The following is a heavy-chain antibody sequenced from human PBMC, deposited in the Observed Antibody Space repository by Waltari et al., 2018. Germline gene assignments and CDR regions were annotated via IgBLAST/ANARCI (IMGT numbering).Heavy chain of an antibody. Sequence: EEQLVESGGGLAQPGESLRLSCAASGFTFSRYWMDWVRQAPGKGLVWVSRISSDGSTITDADSVKGRFTISRDNAKNTLDVQMNRLRAEDTAVYYCARVATKTYSSPVPGRPYYYGMDVWGQGTTVTVSS. V-gene: IGHV3-74*01. CDR1: GFTFSRYW. CDR2: ISSDGSTI. D-gene: IGHD3-22*01. J-gene: IGHJ6*02. CDR3: ARVATKTYSSPVPGRPYYYGMDV.